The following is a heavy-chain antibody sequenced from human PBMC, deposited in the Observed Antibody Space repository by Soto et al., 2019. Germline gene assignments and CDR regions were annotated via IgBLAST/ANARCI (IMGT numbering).Heavy chain of an antibody. CDR1: GYTFRSYG. D-gene: IGHD3-3*01. J-gene: IGHJ4*02. V-gene: IGHV1-18*01. CDR2: ISGYSGNT. CDR3: ARASGYYSFAY. Sequence: GASVKVSCKASGYTFRSYGISWVRQAPGQGLEWMGWISGYSGNTRYSQKFQGRVTMTTDTSTSTVYMELSSLRSEDTAVYYCARASGYYSFAYWGQGTLVTVSS.